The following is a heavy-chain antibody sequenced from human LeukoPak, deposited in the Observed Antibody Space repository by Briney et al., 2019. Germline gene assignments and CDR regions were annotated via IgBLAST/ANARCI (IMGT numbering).Heavy chain of an antibody. D-gene: IGHD5-18*01. Sequence: PSETLSLTCTVSGGSISSSSYYWGWIRQPPGKGLEWIGSFYYSGSTYYNPSPKSRVTISVDTSKNQFSLKLSSVTATDTAVYYCARRRSGNSYVDYWGQGTLVTVSS. CDR1: GGSISSSSYY. CDR3: ARRRSGNSYVDY. V-gene: IGHV4-39*01. CDR2: FYYSGST. J-gene: IGHJ4*02.